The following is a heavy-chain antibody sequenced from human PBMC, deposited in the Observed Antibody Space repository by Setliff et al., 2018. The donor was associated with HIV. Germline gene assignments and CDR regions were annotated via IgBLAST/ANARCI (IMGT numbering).Heavy chain of an antibody. D-gene: IGHD3-3*01. CDR2: IFYSGIT. CDR1: GGSIDSTSYY. V-gene: IGHV4-39*01. J-gene: IGHJ3*02. Sequence: SETLSLTCTVSGGSIDSTSYYWGWIRQPPGKGLEWIGSIFYSGITYYNPSLKSRVTISVDTSKNQFSLNLTSVTAADTAVYYCARSKTFYDFWGGYYTHGAFKIWGLGTMVTV. CDR3: ARSKTFYDFWGGYYTHGAFKI.